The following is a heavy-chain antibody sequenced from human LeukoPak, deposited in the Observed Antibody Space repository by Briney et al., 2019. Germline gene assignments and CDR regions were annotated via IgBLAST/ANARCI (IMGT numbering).Heavy chain of an antibody. CDR1: GGSFSGYY. V-gene: IGHV4-34*01. CDR2: INHSGST. J-gene: IGHJ5*02. CDR3: AREPLTVPAPNWFDP. Sequence: SETLSLTCAGYGGSFSGYYWSWIRQPPGKGLEWIGEINHSGSTNYNPSLKSRVTISVDTSKNQFSLQLSSVTAADTAVYYCAREPLTVPAPNWFDPWGQGTLVTVSS. D-gene: IGHD4-11*01.